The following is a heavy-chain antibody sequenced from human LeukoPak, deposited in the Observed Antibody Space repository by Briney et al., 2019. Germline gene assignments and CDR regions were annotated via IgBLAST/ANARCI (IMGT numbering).Heavy chain of an antibody. CDR1: GFTFSSYW. D-gene: IGHD2-2*02. CDR2: INTDGRTT. V-gene: IGHV3-74*01. CDR3: ARDNTYMFDY. Sequence: PVGSLRLSCAASGFTFSSYWMHWVRQAPGKGLVWVAHINTDGRTTTYADSVKGRFTVARDNAKNTLYLEMNRLRAEGTAVYYCARDNTYMFDYWGQGTQVTVSS. J-gene: IGHJ4*02.